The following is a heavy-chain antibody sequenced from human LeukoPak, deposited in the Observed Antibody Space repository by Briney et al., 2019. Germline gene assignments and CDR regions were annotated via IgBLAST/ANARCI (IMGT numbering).Heavy chain of an antibody. Sequence: ASVKVSCKASGYTFTSYDINWVRQATGQGLEWMGWMNPNSGNTGYAQKFQGRVTMTRNNSMSTAYMELSSLRSEDTAVYYCARGRGWYFYYGMDVWGQGTTVTVSS. CDR2: MNPNSGNT. J-gene: IGHJ6*02. D-gene: IGHD6-19*01. CDR3: ARGRGWYFYYGMDV. CDR1: GYTFTSYD. V-gene: IGHV1-8*01.